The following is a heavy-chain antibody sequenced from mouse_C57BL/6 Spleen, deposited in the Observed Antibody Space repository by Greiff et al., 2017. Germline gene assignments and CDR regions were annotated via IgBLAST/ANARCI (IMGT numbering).Heavy chain of an antibody. CDR2: FHPNSGST. CDR1: GYTFTSYW. J-gene: IGHJ4*01. CDR3: ARGAMDY. V-gene: IGHV1-64*01. Sequence: QVQLQQPGAELVKPGASVTLSCKASGYTFTSYWMHWVKQRPGQGLVWIGMFHPNSGSTNYNEKFKNKATLTVDKSSSTAYMQLSSLTSEDSAVYYGARGAMDYWGQGTSVTVSS.